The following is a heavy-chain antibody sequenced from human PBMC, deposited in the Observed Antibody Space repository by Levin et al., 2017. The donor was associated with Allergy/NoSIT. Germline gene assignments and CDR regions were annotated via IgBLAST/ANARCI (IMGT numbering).Heavy chain of an antibody. CDR2: VHTSGSA. CDR3: ARGNIRGRTYTVWFDP. V-gene: IGHV4-4*07. Sequence: SSETLSLTCTVSGGSTSNYYGSWIRQPAGGGLEWIGRVHTSGSADHNPSLKSRVTMSIDTSRNRFSLRFTSVTAADTAVYYCARGNIRGRTYTVWFDPWGQGTLVTVPS. D-gene: IGHD2/OR15-2a*01. CDR1: GGSTSNYY. J-gene: IGHJ5*02.